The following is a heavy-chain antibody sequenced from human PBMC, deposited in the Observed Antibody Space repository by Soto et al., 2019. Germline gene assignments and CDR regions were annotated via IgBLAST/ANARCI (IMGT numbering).Heavy chain of an antibody. CDR3: ARNPSNYYDSSGYHYYYYGMDG. CDR2: INAGNGNT. V-gene: IGHV1-3*01. CDR1: GYTFTSYA. D-gene: IGHD3-22*01. J-gene: IGHJ6*02. Sequence: ASVKVSCKASGYTFTSYAMHWVRQAPGQRLEWMGWINAGNGNTKYSQKFQGRVTITRDTSASTAYMELSSLRSEDTAVYYCARNPSNYYDSSGYHYYYYGMDGWGQGTTVTVSS.